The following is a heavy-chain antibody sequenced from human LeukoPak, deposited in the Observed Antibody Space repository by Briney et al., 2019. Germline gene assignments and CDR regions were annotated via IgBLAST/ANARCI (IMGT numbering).Heavy chain of an antibody. J-gene: IGHJ6*02. V-gene: IGHV3-23*01. D-gene: IGHD3-10*02. CDR3: ARGLFGELLWGRYGMDV. Sequence: GGSLRLSCAASGFTFSSYAMSWVRQAPGKGLEWVSAISGSGGSTYYADSVKGRFTISRDNSKNTLYLQMNSLRAEDTAVYYCARGLFGELLWGRYGMDVWGQGTTVTVSS. CDR2: ISGSGGST. CDR1: GFTFSSYA.